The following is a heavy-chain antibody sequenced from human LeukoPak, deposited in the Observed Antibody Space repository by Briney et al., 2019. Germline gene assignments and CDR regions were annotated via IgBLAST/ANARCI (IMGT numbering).Heavy chain of an antibody. V-gene: IGHV3-66*02. CDR3: ARDGAETTSYFDY. D-gene: IGHD1-1*01. CDR1: GFTVSSNY. CDR2: IYSGGSA. Sequence: GGSLRLSCAASGFTVSSNYMSWVRQAPGKGLEWVSMIYSGGSAYYANSVKGRFTISRDNSKNTVYLEMNSLSPEDTAVYYCARDGAETTSYFDYWGQGTLVTVSS. J-gene: IGHJ4*02.